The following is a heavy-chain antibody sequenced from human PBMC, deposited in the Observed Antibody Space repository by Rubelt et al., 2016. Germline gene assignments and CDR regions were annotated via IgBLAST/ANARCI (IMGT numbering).Heavy chain of an antibody. Sequence: KPGSSVKVSCKASGGTFSSYAISWVRQAPGQGLEWMGIINPSGGSTSYAQQFQGRVTMTRDTSTSTVYMELSSLRSEDTAVYYCARAFDPEYYYDSSGYWFDYWGQGTLVTVSS. V-gene: IGHV1-46*01. J-gene: IGHJ4*02. D-gene: IGHD3-22*01. CDR2: INPSGGST. CDR3: ARAFDPEYYYDSSGYWFDY. CDR1: GGTFSSYA.